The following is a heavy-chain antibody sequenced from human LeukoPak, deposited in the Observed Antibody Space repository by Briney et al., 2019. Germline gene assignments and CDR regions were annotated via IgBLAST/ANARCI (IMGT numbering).Heavy chain of an antibody. J-gene: IGHJ4*02. V-gene: IGHV4-4*09. D-gene: IGHD6-13*01. CDR1: GGSIRSYY. Sequence: TSETLSLTCTVSGGSIRSYYWSWIRQPPGKGLEWIGYIYTSGSTNYNPSLKSRVTISIDTSNNHLSLELSSVTDADTAVYYCGRNRDQYSNNWPFDYGGRGTLVTVS. CDR2: IYTSGST. CDR3: GRNRDQYSNNWPFDY.